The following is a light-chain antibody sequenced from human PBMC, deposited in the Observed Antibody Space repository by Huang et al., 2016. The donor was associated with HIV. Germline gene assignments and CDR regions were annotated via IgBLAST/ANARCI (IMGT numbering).Light chain of an antibody. J-gene: IGKJ1*01. Sequence: DIQMTQSPSSLSASVGDRVAITCRASQGISNSLAWYQQKPGKAPKLLLYAASQLGGGVTSRFSGSVSGAVYTLTISSLQPEDVAVYHCQQYHGVPWTFGQGTKVEVK. CDR1: QGISNS. V-gene: IGKV1-NL1*01. CDR2: AAS. CDR3: QQYHGVPWT.